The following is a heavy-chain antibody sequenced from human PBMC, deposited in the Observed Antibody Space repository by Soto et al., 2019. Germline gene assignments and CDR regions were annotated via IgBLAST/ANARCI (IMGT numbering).Heavy chain of an antibody. V-gene: IGHV1-18*01. Sequence: SVKVSCKASGYTFTSYGISWVRQAPGQGLEWMGWISAYNGNTNYAQKLQGRVTMTTDTSTSTAYMELRSLRSDDTAVYYCAREYYGDYVNWFDPWGQGTLVTVS. CDR2: ISAYNGNT. J-gene: IGHJ5*02. D-gene: IGHD4-17*01. CDR3: AREYYGDYVNWFDP. CDR1: GYTFTSYG.